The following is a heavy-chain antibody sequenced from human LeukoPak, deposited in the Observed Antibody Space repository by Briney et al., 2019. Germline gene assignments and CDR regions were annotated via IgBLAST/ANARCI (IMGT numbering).Heavy chain of an antibody. CDR2: ISDDGSNK. V-gene: IGHV3-30*18. D-gene: IGHD6-13*01. CDR3: AKVQEQHLVLWYFAL. J-gene: IGHJ2*01. CDR1: GFTFSSYG. Sequence: GGSLRLSCAASGFTFSSYGMHWVRQAPGKGLEWVAVISDDGSNKYYVDSVKGRFTISRDNSKNTLYLQMHSLRTEDTAVYYCAKVQEQHLVLWYFALWGRGTLVTVSS.